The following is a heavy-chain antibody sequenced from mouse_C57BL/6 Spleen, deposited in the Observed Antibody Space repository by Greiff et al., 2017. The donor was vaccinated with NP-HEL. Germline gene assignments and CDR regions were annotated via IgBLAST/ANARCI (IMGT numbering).Heavy chain of an antibody. CDR2: ISSGSSTI. CDR3: ARGSTMVTQGFAY. D-gene: IGHD2-2*01. CDR1: GFTFSDYG. J-gene: IGHJ3*01. Sequence: EVMLVESGGGLVKPGGSLKLSCAASGFTFSDYGMHWVRQAPEKGLEWVAYISSGSSTIYYADTVKGRFTISRDNAKNTLFLQMPSLRSEDTAMYYCARGSTMVTQGFAYWGQGTLVTVSA. V-gene: IGHV5-17*01.